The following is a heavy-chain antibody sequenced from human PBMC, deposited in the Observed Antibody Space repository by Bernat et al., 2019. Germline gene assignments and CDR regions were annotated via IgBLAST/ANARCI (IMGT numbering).Heavy chain of an antibody. J-gene: IGHJ4*02. Sequence: EVQLLESGGGLVQPGGSLRLSCAASGFTFSSYAMSWVRQAPGKGLEWVSGISGSGGSTYYADSVKGRFTISRDNSKNTLYLQMNSLSAEETAVYYCVKCSGGSCYSGSDCWGQGTLVTVSS. CDR1: GFTFSSYA. CDR2: ISGSGGST. CDR3: VKCSGGSCYSGSDC. D-gene: IGHD2-15*01. V-gene: IGHV3-23*01.